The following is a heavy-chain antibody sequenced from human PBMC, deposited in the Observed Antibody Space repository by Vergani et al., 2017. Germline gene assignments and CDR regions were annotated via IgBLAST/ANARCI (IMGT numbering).Heavy chain of an antibody. D-gene: IGHD6-13*01. CDR2: ISGSGGST. Sequence: EVQLLESGGGLVQPGGSLRLSCAASGFTFSSYAMSWVRQAPGKGLEWVSAISGSGGSTYYADSVKGRFTISRDNSKNTLYLQMNSLRAEDTAVYYCAKAVLGRAAAGTTPFDIWGQGTMVTVSS. J-gene: IGHJ3*02. CDR3: AKAVLGRAAAGTTPFDI. CDR1: GFTFSSYA. V-gene: IGHV3-23*01.